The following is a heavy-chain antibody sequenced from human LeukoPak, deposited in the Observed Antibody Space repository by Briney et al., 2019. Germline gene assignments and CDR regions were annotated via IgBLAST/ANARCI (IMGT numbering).Heavy chain of an antibody. J-gene: IGHJ4*02. CDR2: IHSGGRT. Sequence: GGSLRLSCAASGFSVSNNYLSWVRQPPGKGLEWVSVIHSGGRTKYADSVRDRFTISRDTARNTVYLQMNSLRVDDTAAYYCARPGSASGYWVHWGQGTLVTVSS. D-gene: IGHD3-3*01. CDR1: GFSVSNNY. CDR3: ARPGSASGYWVH. V-gene: IGHV3-66*01.